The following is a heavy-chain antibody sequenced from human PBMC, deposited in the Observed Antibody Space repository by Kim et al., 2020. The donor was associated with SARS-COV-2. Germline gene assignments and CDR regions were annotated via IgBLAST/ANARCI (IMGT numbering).Heavy chain of an antibody. J-gene: IGHJ6*02. CDR1: GGSFSDHY. D-gene: IGHD2-2*02. CDR3: ARRGTAVKPATILGLGFYSYYILVV. V-gene: IGHV4-34*01. Sequence: SETLSLTCAVYGGSFSDHYWGWIRQPPGKGLEWIGEINHSGRTNYNPSLKSRVTISVDTSKNQFSLKLNSVTAADTGVYYCARRGTAVKPATILGLGFYSYYILVVWAQGTTVTVSS. CDR2: INHSGRT.